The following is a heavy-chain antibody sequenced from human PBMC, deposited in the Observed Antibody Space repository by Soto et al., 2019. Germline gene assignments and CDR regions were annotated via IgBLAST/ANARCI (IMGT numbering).Heavy chain of an antibody. CDR2: IYASGST. V-gene: IGHV4-4*07. J-gene: IGHJ5*02. CDR1: GGSISSHY. CDR3: ARAGGYEVQGNNWFDP. D-gene: IGHD5-12*01. Sequence: SETLSLTCTVSGGSISSHYWSWIRQPAGKGLEWIGRIYASGSTNYNPSLKSRVTMSLDTSRNQFSLKLTSVTAADTAMYYCARAGGYEVQGNNWFDPWGQGTLVTVSS.